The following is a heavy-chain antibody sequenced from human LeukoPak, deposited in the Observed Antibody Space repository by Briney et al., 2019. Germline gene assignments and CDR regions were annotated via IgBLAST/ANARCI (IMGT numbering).Heavy chain of an antibody. CDR2: ISHSGST. CDR3: AAQYSGYVSLDY. J-gene: IGHJ4*02. Sequence: SETLSLTCAVYGGSFSGYYWSWIRQPPGKGLEWIGEISHSGSTNYNPSLKSRVTISVDTSKNQFSLKLSSVTAADTAVYYCAAQYSGYVSLDYWGQGTLVTVSS. CDR1: GGSFSGYY. D-gene: IGHD5-12*01. V-gene: IGHV4-34*01.